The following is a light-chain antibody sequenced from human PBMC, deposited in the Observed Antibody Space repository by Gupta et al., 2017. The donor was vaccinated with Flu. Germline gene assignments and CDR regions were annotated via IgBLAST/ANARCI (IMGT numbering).Light chain of an antibody. CDR3: SAYTSSSAL. CDR2: EVN. CDR1: NSDIGGYNY. Sequence: QSITVSCTGTNSDIGGYNYVSWYQQHPGKAPKRMIFEVNNRPSGVSNRFSGSKSGNTASLTISGLQAEDEAHYYCSAYTSSSALFGGGTKLTVL. J-gene: IGLJ2*01. V-gene: IGLV2-14*01.